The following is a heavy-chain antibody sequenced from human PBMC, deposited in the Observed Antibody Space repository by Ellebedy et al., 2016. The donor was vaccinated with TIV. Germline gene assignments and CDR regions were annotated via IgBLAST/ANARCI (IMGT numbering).Heavy chain of an antibody. D-gene: IGHD4-17*01. CDR1: GFMFSSYT. V-gene: IGHV3-23*01. CDR2: IGGNGTT. Sequence: GGSLRLXXATSGFMFSSYTMNWVRLAPGKGLEWVSGIGGNGTTLYADSVKGRFTISRDNSENTVYLQMNSLRAEDTAEYYCARRYGDYVSHFDYWGQGTSVTVSS. J-gene: IGHJ4*02. CDR3: ARRYGDYVSHFDY.